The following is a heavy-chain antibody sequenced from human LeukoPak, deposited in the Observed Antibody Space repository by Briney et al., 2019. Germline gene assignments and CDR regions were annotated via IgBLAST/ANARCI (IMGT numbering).Heavy chain of an antibody. D-gene: IGHD5-18*01. J-gene: IGHJ4*02. CDR2: INYSGST. CDR3: ARGRDTAMVTPFDY. CDR1: GGSFSGYY. V-gene: IGHV4-34*01. Sequence: SETLSLTCAVYGGSFSGYYWSWIRQPPGKGLEWIGEINYSGSTNYNPSLKSRVTISVDTSKNQFSLKLSSVTAADTAVYYCARGRDTAMVTPFDYWGQGTLVTVSS.